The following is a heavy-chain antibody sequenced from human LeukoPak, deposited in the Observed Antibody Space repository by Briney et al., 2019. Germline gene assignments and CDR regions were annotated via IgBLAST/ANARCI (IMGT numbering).Heavy chain of an antibody. CDR3: ARDLNYDYVWGSYRYSSRQFDY. J-gene: IGHJ4*02. Sequence: GGSLRLSCAASGFTFSSYEMNWVRQAPGKGLEWVSYISSSGSTIYYADSVKGRFTISRDNAKNSLYLQMNSLRAEDTAVYYCARDLNYDYVWGSYRYSSRQFDYWGQGTLVTVSS. CDR2: ISSSGSTI. V-gene: IGHV3-48*03. CDR1: GFTFSSYE. D-gene: IGHD3-16*02.